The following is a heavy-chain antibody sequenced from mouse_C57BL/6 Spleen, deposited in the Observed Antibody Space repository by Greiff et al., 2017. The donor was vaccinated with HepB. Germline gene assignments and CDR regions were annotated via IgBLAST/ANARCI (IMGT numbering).Heavy chain of an antibody. Sequence: EVKLVESGGGLVKPGGSLKLSCAASGFTFSSYAMSWVRQTPEKRLEWVATISDGGSYTYYPDNVKGRFTISRDNAKNNLYLQMSHLKSEDTAMYYCARVYYGNHFDYWGQGTTLTVSS. CDR2: ISDGGSYT. D-gene: IGHD2-1*01. CDR3: ARVYYGNHFDY. V-gene: IGHV5-4*03. CDR1: GFTFSSYA. J-gene: IGHJ2*01.